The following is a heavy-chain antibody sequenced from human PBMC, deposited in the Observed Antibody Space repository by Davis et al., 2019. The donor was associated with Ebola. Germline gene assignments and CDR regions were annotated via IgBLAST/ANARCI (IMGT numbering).Heavy chain of an antibody. J-gene: IGHJ6*02. CDR1: GYTFTNSW. Sequence: GASLNISCNASGYTFTNSWIGWVRQMPGKGLEWMGIIYPGDSDTRYRPSFQGQVTISADKSVRTAYLQWSSLKASDTAMYYCAKTSNVGYYYGMDDWGQGTTVTVSS. CDR2: IYPGDSDT. V-gene: IGHV5-51*01. CDR3: AKTSNVGYYYGMDD. D-gene: IGHD1-26*01.